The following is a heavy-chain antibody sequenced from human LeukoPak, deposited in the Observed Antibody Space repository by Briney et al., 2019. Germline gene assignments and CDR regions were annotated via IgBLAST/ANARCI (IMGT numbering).Heavy chain of an antibody. CDR3: ARGYYYDSSGIDY. CDR1: GGSISSYY. D-gene: IGHD3-22*01. Sequence: SETLSLTCTVSGGSISSYYWSWIRQPPGKGLEWIGYIYTSGSTNYNPSLKSRVTISVDTSKNQFPLKLSSVTAADTAVYYCARGYYYDSSGIDYWGQGTLVTVSS. CDR2: IYTSGST. J-gene: IGHJ4*02. V-gene: IGHV4-4*09.